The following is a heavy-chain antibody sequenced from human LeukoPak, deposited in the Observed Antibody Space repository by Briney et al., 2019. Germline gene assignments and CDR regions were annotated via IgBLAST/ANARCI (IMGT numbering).Heavy chain of an antibody. V-gene: IGHV4-59*01. CDR1: GGSISSYY. Sequence: PSETLSLTCTVSGGSISSYYWSRIRQPPGKGLEWIGYIYYSGSTNYNPSLKSRVTISVDTSKNQFSLKLSSVTAADTAVYYCARCVTTDYYYYMDVWGKGTTVTVSS. CDR3: ARCVTTDYYYYMDV. D-gene: IGHD4-11*01. J-gene: IGHJ6*03. CDR2: IYYSGST.